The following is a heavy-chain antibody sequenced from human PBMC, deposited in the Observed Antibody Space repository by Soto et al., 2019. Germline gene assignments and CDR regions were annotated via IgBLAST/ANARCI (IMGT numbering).Heavy chain of an antibody. V-gene: IGHV3-23*01. Sequence: GGSLRLSCAASGFTFSSYAMSWVRQAPGKGLEWVSAISGSGGSTYYADSVKGRFTISRDNSKNTLYLQMNSLRAEDTAVYYCAKLVPHYYDSSGYPGPFDYWGQGTLVTVSS. D-gene: IGHD3-22*01. CDR1: GFTFSSYA. CDR3: AKLVPHYYDSSGYPGPFDY. CDR2: ISGSGGST. J-gene: IGHJ4*02.